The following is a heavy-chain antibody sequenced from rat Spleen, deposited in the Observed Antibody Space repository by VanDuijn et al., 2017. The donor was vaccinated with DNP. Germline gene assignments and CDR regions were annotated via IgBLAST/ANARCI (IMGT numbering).Heavy chain of an antibody. V-gene: IGHV5S13*01. D-gene: IGHD1-12*02. CDR3: ARQPYYDGSYYYFDY. J-gene: IGHJ2*01. CDR1: RFTFSDYD. Sequence: EVQLVESGGGLVQPGRSLKLSCAVSRFTFSDYDMAWVRQAPTKGLEWVASISASGGSTSYRDSVKGRFTISRDNAKNTQYLQMDSLRSEDTATYYCARQPYYDGSYYYFDYWGQGVMVTVSS. CDR2: ISASGGST.